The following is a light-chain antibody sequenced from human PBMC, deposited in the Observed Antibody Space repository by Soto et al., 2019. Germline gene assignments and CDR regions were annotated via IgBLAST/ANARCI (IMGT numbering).Light chain of an antibody. CDR3: QQYYAIPRT. Sequence: DIVMTQSPDSLAVSLGERAIINCKSSQSVLDRSNNKNYLTWYQQKPGQPPKPLIYWASTREFGVPDRFIGSGSGTDFTLTISSLQAEDVALYYCQQYYAIPRTFGQGTKVEIK. V-gene: IGKV4-1*01. CDR1: QSVLDRSNNKNY. J-gene: IGKJ1*01. CDR2: WAS.